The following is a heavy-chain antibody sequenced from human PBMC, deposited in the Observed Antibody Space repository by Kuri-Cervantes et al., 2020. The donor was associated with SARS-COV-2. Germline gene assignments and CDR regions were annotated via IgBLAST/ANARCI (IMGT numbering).Heavy chain of an antibody. J-gene: IGHJ4*02. CDR1: GFTFSSYE. CDR2: ISGSGGST. CDR3: AKDRAIVVVPAAMGIGY. Sequence: GESLKISCAASGFTFSSYEMNWVRQAPGKGLEWVSAISGSGGSTYYADSVKGRFTISRDNSKNTLYLQMNSLRAEDTAVYYCAKDRAIVVVPAAMGIGYWGQGTLVTVSS. D-gene: IGHD2-2*01. V-gene: IGHV3-23*01.